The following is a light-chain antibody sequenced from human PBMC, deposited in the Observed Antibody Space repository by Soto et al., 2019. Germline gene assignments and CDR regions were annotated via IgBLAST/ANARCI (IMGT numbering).Light chain of an antibody. Sequence: DIQMTQSPSSLSASVGDRVTITCRASQGSNTYLAWYQQKPGKIPKLLMYAASTLQSGVPSRFSGSGSGTDFTLTISSLQPEDVATYYCQKYDSAPPTFGGGTKVEIK. J-gene: IGKJ4*01. CDR1: QGSNTY. CDR2: AAS. V-gene: IGKV1-27*01. CDR3: QKYDSAPPT.